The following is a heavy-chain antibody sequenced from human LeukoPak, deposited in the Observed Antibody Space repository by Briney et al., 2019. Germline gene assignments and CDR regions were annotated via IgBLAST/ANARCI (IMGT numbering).Heavy chain of an antibody. Sequence: PGGSLRLSCAASGFTFSSYSMNWVRQAPGKGQEWVSSISSSSSYIYYADSVKGRFTISRDNAKNSLYLQMNSLRAEDTAVYYCARVAAGYYYDSSGYYPIDYWGQGTLVTVSS. V-gene: IGHV3-21*01. CDR1: GFTFSSYS. CDR2: ISSSSSYI. CDR3: ARVAAGYYYDSSGYYPIDY. D-gene: IGHD3-22*01. J-gene: IGHJ4*02.